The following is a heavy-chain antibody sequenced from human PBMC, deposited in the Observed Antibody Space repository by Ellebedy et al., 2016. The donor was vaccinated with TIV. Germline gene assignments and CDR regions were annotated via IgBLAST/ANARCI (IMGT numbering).Heavy chain of an antibody. CDR3: ARDAASESHVLEFDY. CDR2: ISSSSSYI. Sequence: GESLKISCAASGFTFSSYSMNWVRQAPGKGLEWVSSISSSSSYIYYADSVKGRFTISRDNAKNSLYLQMNSLRAKDTAVYYCARDAASESHVLEFDYWGQGTLVTVSS. J-gene: IGHJ4*02. V-gene: IGHV3-21*01. D-gene: IGHD1-26*01. CDR1: GFTFSSYS.